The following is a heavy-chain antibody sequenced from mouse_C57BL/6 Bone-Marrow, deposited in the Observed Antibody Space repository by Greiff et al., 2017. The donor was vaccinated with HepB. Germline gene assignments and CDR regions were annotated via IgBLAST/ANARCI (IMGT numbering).Heavy chain of an antibody. Sequence: EVQVVESGGGLVQPGGSLKLSCAASGFTFSDYYMYWVRQTPGKRLEWVAYISNGGGSTYYPDTVKGRFTISRDNAKNTLYLQMSRLKSEDTAMYYCARPDSSGYYAMDYWGQGTSVTVSS. CDR1: GFTFSDYY. V-gene: IGHV5-12*01. CDR3: ARPDSSGYYAMDY. J-gene: IGHJ4*01. CDR2: ISNGGGST. D-gene: IGHD3-2*02.